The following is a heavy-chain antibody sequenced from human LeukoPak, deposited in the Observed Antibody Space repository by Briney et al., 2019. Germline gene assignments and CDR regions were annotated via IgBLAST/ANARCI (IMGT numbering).Heavy chain of an antibody. D-gene: IGHD6-19*01. CDR3: AKGTSSGYTNYFDY. J-gene: IGHJ4*02. CDR2: ISGSGGST. V-gene: IGHV3-23*01. CDR1: GFTFSSYG. Sequence: PGGSLRLSCAASGFTFSSYGMSWVRQAPGKGLEWVSAISGSGGSTYYADSVKGRFTISRDNSKNTLYLQMNSLRAEDTAVYYCAKGTSSGYTNYFDYWGQGTLVTVSS.